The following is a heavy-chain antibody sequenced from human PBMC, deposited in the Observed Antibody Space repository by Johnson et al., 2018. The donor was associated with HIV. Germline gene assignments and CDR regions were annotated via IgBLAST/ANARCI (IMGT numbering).Heavy chain of an antibody. D-gene: IGHD2-21*02. CDR1: GFTISTFW. CDR3: ARSVVVTAQSGIYAFDI. CDR2: ISGDGSSS. J-gene: IGHJ3*02. V-gene: IGHV3-74*02. Sequence: VQLVESGGALVQPGGSLRLSCEVSGFTISTFWMHWVRQVPGKGLMWVSRISGDGSSSSYADSVKGRFTISRDNAKNSLYLQMNSLRAEDTAVYYCARSVVVTAQSGIYAFDIWGQGTMVTVSS.